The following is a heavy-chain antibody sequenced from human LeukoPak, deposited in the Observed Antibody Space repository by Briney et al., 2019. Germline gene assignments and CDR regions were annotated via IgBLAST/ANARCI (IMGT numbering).Heavy chain of an antibody. V-gene: IGHV4-59*01. CDR2: IYYSGST. Sequence: PSETLSLTCTVSGGSISGYYWSWIRQPPGKGLEWIGYIYYSGSTNYNPSLKSRVTISVDTSKNQFSLKLSSVTAADTAVYYCARTRYCSSTSCYVGGAFDIWGQGTMVTVSS. D-gene: IGHD2-2*01. CDR3: ARTRYCSSTSCYVGGAFDI. J-gene: IGHJ3*02. CDR1: GGSISGYY.